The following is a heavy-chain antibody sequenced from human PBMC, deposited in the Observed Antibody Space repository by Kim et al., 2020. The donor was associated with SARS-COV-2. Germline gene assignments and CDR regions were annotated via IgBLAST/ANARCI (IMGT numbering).Heavy chain of an antibody. V-gene: IGHV4-39*02. CDR1: GGSISSSSYY. CDR2: IYYSGST. Sequence: SETLSLTCTVSGGSISSSSYYWGRIRQPPGKGLEWIGSIYYSGSTYYNPSLKSRVTISGDTSKNQFSLKQSSVTAADTAVYYCARDVGSLFIAAAPYYFDYWGQGTLVTVSS. J-gene: IGHJ4*02. D-gene: IGHD6-13*01. CDR3: ARDVGSLFIAAAPYYFDY.